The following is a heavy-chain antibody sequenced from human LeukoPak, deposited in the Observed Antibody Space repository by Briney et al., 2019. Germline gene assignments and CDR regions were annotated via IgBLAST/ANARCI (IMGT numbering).Heavy chain of an antibody. CDR1: GFTFSNYA. D-gene: IGHD5-24*01. J-gene: IGHJ4*02. Sequence: GRSLRLSCAASGFTFSNYAMHWVRQAPGKGLEWVAIMSFDGSNKYYADSLKGRFTISRDNSKNTLYLQMNSLRAEDTAVYYCARETPRRGETRDGYRWGQGTVVTVSS. CDR3: ARETPRRGETRDGYR. V-gene: IGHV3-30-3*01. CDR2: MSFDGSNK.